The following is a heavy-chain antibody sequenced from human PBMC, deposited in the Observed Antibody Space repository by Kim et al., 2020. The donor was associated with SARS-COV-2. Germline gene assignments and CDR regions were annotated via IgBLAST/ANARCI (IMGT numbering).Heavy chain of an antibody. D-gene: IGHD3-10*01. CDR1: GFTFSSYG. CDR2: IWYDGSNK. Sequence: GGSLRLSCAASGFTFSSYGMHWVRQAPGKGLEWVAVIWYDGSNKYYADSVKGRFTISRDNSKNTLYLQMNSLRAEDTAVYYCARDWYYGSGSSGGFDPWGQGTLVTVSS. J-gene: IGHJ5*02. CDR3: ARDWYYGSGSSGGFDP. V-gene: IGHV3-33*01.